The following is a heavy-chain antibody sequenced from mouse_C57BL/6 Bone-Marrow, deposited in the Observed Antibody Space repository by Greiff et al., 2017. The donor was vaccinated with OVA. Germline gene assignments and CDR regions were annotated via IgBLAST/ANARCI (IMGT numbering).Heavy chain of an antibody. Sequence: EVQLQQSGGGLVQPGGSMKLSCVASGFTFSNYWMNWVRQSPEKGLEWVAQIRLKSDNYATHYAESVKGRFTISRDDSKSSVYLQMNDLRAEDTGIYCCTGAMDYWGQGTSVTVSS. V-gene: IGHV6-3*01. CDR2: IRLKSDNYAT. CDR1: GFTFSNYW. CDR3: TGAMDY. J-gene: IGHJ4*01.